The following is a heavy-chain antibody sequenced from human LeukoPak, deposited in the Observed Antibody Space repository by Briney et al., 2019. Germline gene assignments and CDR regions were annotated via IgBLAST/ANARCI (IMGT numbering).Heavy chain of an antibody. J-gene: IGHJ4*02. V-gene: IGHV3-9*01. CDR1: GFTFSNYW. CDR3: AKDQYDILTGSDY. CDR2: ISWNSGSI. Sequence: GGSLRLSCAASGFTFSNYWMHWVRQAPGKGLEWVSGISWNSGSIGYADSVKGRFTISRDNAKNSLYLQMNSLRAEDTALYYCAKDQYDILTGSDYWGQGTLVTVSS. D-gene: IGHD3-9*01.